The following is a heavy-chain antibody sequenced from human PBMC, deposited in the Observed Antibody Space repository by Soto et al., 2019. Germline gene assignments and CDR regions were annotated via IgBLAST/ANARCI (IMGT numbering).Heavy chain of an antibody. V-gene: IGHV4-30-4*01. Sequence: QVQLRESGPGLVKPSQTLSLTCTVSGGSVNTADYYWTWIRQSPGKGLEWIVNIYYDGSAYPNPSLTSRVTASVDTSKDQFSLNLFSVTAADTAVYYCARRMRDTYQYYNWFDPWGQGTLVTVSS. CDR1: GGSVNTADYY. J-gene: IGHJ5*02. D-gene: IGHD3-16*02. CDR2: IYYDGSA. CDR3: ARRMRDTYQYYNWFDP.